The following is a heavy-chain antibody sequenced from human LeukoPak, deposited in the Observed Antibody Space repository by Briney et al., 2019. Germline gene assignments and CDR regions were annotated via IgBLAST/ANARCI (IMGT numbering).Heavy chain of an antibody. Sequence: GGSLRLSCTASAFTFSNYWMSWVRQAPGKGLEWVASINQDGSAKDSVHSVEGRFIISRDNVKNSLYLQMDSLRAEDTAVYYCARTSRASPGRRPRLKNAFDLWGLGTLVTVSS. CDR2: INQDGSAK. J-gene: IGHJ3*01. CDR1: AFTFSNYW. D-gene: IGHD6-6*01. CDR3: ARTSRASPGRRPRLKNAFDL. V-gene: IGHV3-7*03.